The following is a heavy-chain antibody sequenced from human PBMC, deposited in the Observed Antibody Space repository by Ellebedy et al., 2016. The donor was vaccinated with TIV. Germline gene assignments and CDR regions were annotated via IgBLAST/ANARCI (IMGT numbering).Heavy chain of an antibody. Sequence: SETLSLXXTVSGGSISSSSYYWGWIRQPPGKRLEWIGSIYYSGTTYYNPSLKSRVTISVDTSKNQFSLKLSSVTAADTAVYYCARLAYSSSSRDYYYGMDVWGQGTTVTVSS. CDR2: IYYSGTT. D-gene: IGHD6-6*01. V-gene: IGHV4-39*01. CDR1: GGSISSSSYY. CDR3: ARLAYSSSSRDYYYGMDV. J-gene: IGHJ6*02.